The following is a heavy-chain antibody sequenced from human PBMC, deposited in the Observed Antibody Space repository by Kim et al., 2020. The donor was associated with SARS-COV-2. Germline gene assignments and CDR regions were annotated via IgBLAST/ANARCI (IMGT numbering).Heavy chain of an antibody. D-gene: IGHD6-19*01. CDR2: IWYDGSNK. Sequence: GGSLRLSCAASGFTFSSYGMHWVRQAPGKGLEWVAVIWYDGSNKYYADSVKGRFTISRDNSKNTLYLQMNSLRAEDTAVYYCARDQFVGVAVAGNPEDYYYYYYGMDVWGQGTTVTVSS. J-gene: IGHJ6*02. CDR3: ARDQFVGVAVAGNPEDYYYYYYGMDV. V-gene: IGHV3-33*01. CDR1: GFTFSSYG.